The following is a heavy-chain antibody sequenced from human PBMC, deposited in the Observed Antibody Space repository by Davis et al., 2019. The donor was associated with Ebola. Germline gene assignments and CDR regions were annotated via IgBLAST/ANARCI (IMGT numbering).Heavy chain of an antibody. V-gene: IGHV3-23*01. Sequence: GGSLRLSCAASRFTFSNYAMNWVRQAPGKGLEWVSSISGGGGSTYYADSVKGRFTISRDNSKNTVYLQMNNLRAEDTAVYYCAGARNSGLGAYWGQGTLVTVSS. J-gene: IGHJ4*02. CDR2: ISGGGGST. CDR3: AGARNSGLGAY. D-gene: IGHD1-26*01. CDR1: RFTFSNYA.